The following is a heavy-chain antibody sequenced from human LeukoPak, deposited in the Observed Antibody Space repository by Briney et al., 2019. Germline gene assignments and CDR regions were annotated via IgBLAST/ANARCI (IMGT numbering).Heavy chain of an antibody. V-gene: IGHV3-30-3*01. CDR2: ISYDGSNK. Sequence: PGGSLRLSCAASGFTFSSYAMHWVRQAPGKGLEWVAVISYDGSNKYYADSVKGRFTISRDNSKNTLYLQMNSLRAEDTAVYYCARENGGDDYGDLDYWGQGTLVTVSS. D-gene: IGHD4-17*01. CDR3: ARENGGDDYGDLDY. J-gene: IGHJ4*02. CDR1: GFTFSSYA.